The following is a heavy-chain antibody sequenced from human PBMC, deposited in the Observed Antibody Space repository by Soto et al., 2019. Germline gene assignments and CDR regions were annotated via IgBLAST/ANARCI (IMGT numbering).Heavy chain of an antibody. CDR1: GFTFSSYS. CDR2: ISSSRSIT. CDR3: ARDVILGPLYCWYGMDV. V-gene: IGHV3-48*01. D-gene: IGHD3-3*01. Sequence: EVQLVESGGGLLQPGGSLRLSCAATGFTFSSYSMNWVRQAPGKGLEWVSYISSSRSITYYADSVKGRFTISRDNAKNSLYLQMKSLRVEDTAVYHCARDVILGPLYCWYGMDVWGQGTTVTVSS. J-gene: IGHJ6*02.